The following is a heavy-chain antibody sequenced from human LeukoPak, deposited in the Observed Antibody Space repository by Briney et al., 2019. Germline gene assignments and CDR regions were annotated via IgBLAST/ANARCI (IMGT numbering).Heavy chain of an antibody. CDR3: AREDLYDFWSGYAFDI. D-gene: IGHD3-3*01. V-gene: IGHV4-4*07. CDR2: IYTSGST. CDR1: GGSISSHY. J-gene: IGHJ3*02. Sequence: SETLSLTCTVSGGSISSHYWSWIRQPAGKGLEWIGRIYTSGSTNYNPSLKSRVTMSVDTSKNQFSLKLSSVTAADTAVYYCAREDLYDFWSGYAFDIWGQGTMVTVSS.